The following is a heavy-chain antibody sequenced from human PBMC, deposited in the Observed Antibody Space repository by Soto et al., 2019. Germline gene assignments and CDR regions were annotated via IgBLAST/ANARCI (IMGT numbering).Heavy chain of an antibody. CDR3: AKLTSTVIGVFDY. V-gene: IGHV3-23*01. CDR1: EFTFSSYA. J-gene: IGHJ4*02. Sequence: GGSLRLSCAASEFTFSSYAMSWVRQAPGKGLEWVSTISANGHSTNYADSVKGRFTISRDNSKNTLYLQMNSLRAEDTAVYYCAKLTSTVIGVFDYWGQGTLVTVSS. D-gene: IGHD4-4*01. CDR2: ISANGHST.